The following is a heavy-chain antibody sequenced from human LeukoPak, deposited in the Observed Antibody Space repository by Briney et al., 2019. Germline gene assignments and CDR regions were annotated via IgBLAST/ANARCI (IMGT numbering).Heavy chain of an antibody. J-gene: IGHJ4*02. CDR3: ARQIAGATRLDFGY. D-gene: IGHD1-26*01. CDR2: ISAYNGNT. CDR1: DYTYTSYG. V-gene: IGHV1-18*01. Sequence: ASVKVSRKASDYTYTSYGISWVRQAPGQGLEWMGWISAYNGNTNYAQKLQGRVTMTTDTSTSTAYMELRSLRSDDTAVYYCARQIAGATRLDFGYWGQGTLVTVSS.